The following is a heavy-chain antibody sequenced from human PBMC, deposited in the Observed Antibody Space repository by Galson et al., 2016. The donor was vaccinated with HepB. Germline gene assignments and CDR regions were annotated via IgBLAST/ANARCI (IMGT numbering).Heavy chain of an antibody. D-gene: IGHD2-2*01. J-gene: IGHJ4*02. Sequence: SLRLSCAASGLTFSRFWITWVRQAPGKGLEWVANINQDGSEKHYLDSVRGRFTISRDNAKNSLYLQMNSLRAEDTDVYFCARAYQYALDDWGQGTLVTVSS. CDR3: ARAYQYALDD. CDR2: INQDGSEK. CDR1: GLTFSRFW. V-gene: IGHV3-7*04.